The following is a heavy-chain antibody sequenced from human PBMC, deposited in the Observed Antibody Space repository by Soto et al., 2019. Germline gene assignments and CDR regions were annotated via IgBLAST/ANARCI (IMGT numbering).Heavy chain of an antibody. CDR3: AKDDFTDRGDDYFDY. J-gene: IGHJ4*02. V-gene: IGHV3-23*01. D-gene: IGHD2-21*02. CDR2: IGASGDIT. CDR1: GFSFTNCV. Sequence: PGGPLRLSCAASGFSFTNCVMSWVRQAPGKGLEWVAGIGASGDITWYADSVKGRLSISRDNSKNTLYLQLNSLRFEDTAVYYCAKDDFTDRGDDYFDYWGPGTLVTVPQ.